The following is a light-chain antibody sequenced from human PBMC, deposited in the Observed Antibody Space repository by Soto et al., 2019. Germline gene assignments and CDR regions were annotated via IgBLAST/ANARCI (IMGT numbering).Light chain of an antibody. V-gene: IGKV3-20*01. Sequence: EIVLTQSPGTLSVSPGERATLSCRASQTVNSNLAWYQQKPGQAPRLLIYGASSRATGIPDRFSGSGSGTDFTLTISRLEPEDFAVYYCQHWTFGQGTKVDIK. CDR3: QHWT. CDR2: GAS. CDR1: QTVNSN. J-gene: IGKJ1*01.